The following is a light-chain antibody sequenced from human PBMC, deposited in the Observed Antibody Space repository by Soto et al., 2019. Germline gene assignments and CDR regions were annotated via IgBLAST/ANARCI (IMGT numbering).Light chain of an antibody. V-gene: IGLV2-8*01. CDR1: SSDVGGYDY. CDR3: SSYTGGNPSYV. J-gene: IGLJ1*01. CDR2: EVT. Sequence: QSVLAQPPSASGSPGQSVTISCTGTSSDVGGYDYVSWYQQHPGKAPKLMIYEVTIRPSGVSDRFSGSKSGNTASLTVSGVQAVDEADYYCSSYTGGNPSYVFGTGTKVTV.